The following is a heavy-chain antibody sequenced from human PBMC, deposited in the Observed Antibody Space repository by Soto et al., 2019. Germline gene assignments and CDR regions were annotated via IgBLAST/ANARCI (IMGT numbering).Heavy chain of an antibody. CDR2: ITDSGGDS. CDR3: ASGSSDSYPGSRIFDF. D-gene: IGHD3-10*01. V-gene: IGHV3-33*05. Sequence: QVQLVESGGGVVQPGRSLRLSCAASGFTFSSYGMHWVRQAPGKGLEWVAVITDSGGDSKYADSVRGRFTISRDNSKNTLYLQMNSLRADDSAVYYCASGSSDSYPGSRIFDFWGRGTLVTVSS. J-gene: IGHJ4*02. CDR1: GFTFSSYG.